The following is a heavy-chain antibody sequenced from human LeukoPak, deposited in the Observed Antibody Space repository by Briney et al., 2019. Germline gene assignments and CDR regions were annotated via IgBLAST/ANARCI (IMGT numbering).Heavy chain of an antibody. CDR2: ISSSSSYI. Sequence: GGSLGLSCAASGFTFSSYSMNWVRQAPGKGLEWVSSISSSSSYIYYADSVKGRFTISRDIAKNSLYLQMNSLRAEDTAVYYCARDSSSSLTYWGQGTLVTVSS. CDR3: ARDSSSSLTY. D-gene: IGHD6-6*01. CDR1: GFTFSSYS. J-gene: IGHJ4*02. V-gene: IGHV3-21*01.